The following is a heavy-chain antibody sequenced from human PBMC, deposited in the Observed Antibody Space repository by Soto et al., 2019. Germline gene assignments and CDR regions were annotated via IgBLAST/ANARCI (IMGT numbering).Heavy chain of an antibody. CDR2: ISYDGSNK. CDR1: GITFSSYA. V-gene: IGHV3-30*18. Sequence: GGSLRLSCAASGITFSSYAMHWVRQAPGKGLEWVAVISYDGSNKYYADSVRGRFTISRDNSKNTLYLQMNSLRAEDTAVYYCAKSRPPYDRVVKPFDYWGQGALVTVSS. D-gene: IGHD3-22*01. J-gene: IGHJ4*02. CDR3: AKSRPPYDRVVKPFDY.